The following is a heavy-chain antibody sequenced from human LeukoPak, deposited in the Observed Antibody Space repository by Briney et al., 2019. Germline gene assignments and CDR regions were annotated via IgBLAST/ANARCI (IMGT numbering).Heavy chain of an antibody. CDR1: GYTFTSYD. V-gene: IGHV1-8*01. J-gene: IGHJ4*02. D-gene: IGHD3-10*01. CDR3: ATGRVRGVIIFKSPFDY. Sequence: ASVKVSCKASGYTFTSYDINWVRQATGQGLEWMGWMNPNSGNTGYAQKFQGRVTMTEDTSTDTAYMELSSLRSEDTAVYYCATGRVRGVIIFKSPFDYWGQGTLVTVSS. CDR2: MNPNSGNT.